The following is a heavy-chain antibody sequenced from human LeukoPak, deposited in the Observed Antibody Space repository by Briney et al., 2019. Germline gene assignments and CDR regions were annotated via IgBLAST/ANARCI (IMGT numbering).Heavy chain of an antibody. CDR3: AKDRQDVVVTAIRFDS. J-gene: IGHJ4*02. V-gene: IGHV3-23*01. Sequence: GGSLRLSCTASGFTFSSYDMTWVRQAPGKGLEWVSSISGSGAKTYYADSVKDRITISRDNSKNTLYLQMDSLRAGDTALYYCAKDRQDVVVTAIRFDSWGQGTLVTVSS. CDR1: GFTFSSYD. CDR2: ISGSGAKT. D-gene: IGHD2-21*02.